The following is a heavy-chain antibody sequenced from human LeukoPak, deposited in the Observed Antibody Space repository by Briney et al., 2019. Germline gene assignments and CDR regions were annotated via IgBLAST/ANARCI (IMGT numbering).Heavy chain of an antibody. D-gene: IGHD6-19*01. Sequence: GGSLRLSCAASGFTFSSYAMHWVRQAPGKGLEYVSAISSNGGSTYYANSVKGGFTISRDNSKNTLYLQMGSLRAEDMAVYYCARARIAVAGTYDYWGQGTLVTVSS. CDR3: ARARIAVAGTYDY. CDR2: ISSNGGST. V-gene: IGHV3-64*01. CDR1: GFTFSSYA. J-gene: IGHJ4*02.